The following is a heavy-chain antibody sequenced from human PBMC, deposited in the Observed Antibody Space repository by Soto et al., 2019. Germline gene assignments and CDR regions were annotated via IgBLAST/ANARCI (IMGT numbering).Heavy chain of an antibody. D-gene: IGHD5-18*01. V-gene: IGHV1-8*01. CDR1: GYTFTSYD. CDR2: MNPNSGNT. J-gene: IGHJ3*02. CDR3: AIPNGVTDLVLVAYDS. Sequence: ASVKVSCKASGYTFTSYDIHWVRQATGQGLEWMGWMNPNSGNTGYAQKLQGRVTMNRNTAIRTAYMELRSLRSEDTAVYNCAIPNGVTDLVLVAYDSWGQGTMVNVSS.